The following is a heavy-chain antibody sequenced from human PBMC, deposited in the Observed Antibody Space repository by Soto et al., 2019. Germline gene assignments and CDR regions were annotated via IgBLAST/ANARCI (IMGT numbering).Heavy chain of an antibody. J-gene: IGHJ4*02. CDR3: AKGRGSGTYYFDY. D-gene: IGHD2-15*01. CDR1: GFTFSIYA. V-gene: IGHV3-23*01. CDR2: LSASGAST. Sequence: GGSLRLSCTASGFTFSIYAMSWVRQAPGKGLEWVSALSASGASTYYADSVKGRFTISRDNSENTLFLQMNSLRADDTAVYYCAKGRGSGTYYFDYWGQGTLVTVYS.